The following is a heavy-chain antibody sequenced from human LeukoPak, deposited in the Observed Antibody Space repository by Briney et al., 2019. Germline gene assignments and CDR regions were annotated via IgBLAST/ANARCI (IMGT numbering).Heavy chain of an antibody. V-gene: IGHV4-34*01. CDR3: ARAEGYPGKKRYCSGGSCSYYYYGMDV. CDR1: GGSFSGYY. Sequence: NPSETLSLTCAVYGGSFSGYYWSWIRQPPGKGLEWIGEINHSGSTNYNPSLKSRVTISVDTSKNQFSLKLSSVTAADTAVYYCARAEGYPGKKRYCSGGSCSYYYYGMDVWGQGTTVTVSS. CDR2: INHSGST. J-gene: IGHJ6*02. D-gene: IGHD2-15*01.